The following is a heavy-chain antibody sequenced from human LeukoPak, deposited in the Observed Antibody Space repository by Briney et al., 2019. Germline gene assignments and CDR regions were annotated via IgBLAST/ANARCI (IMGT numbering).Heavy chain of an antibody. J-gene: IGHJ4*02. CDR3: ARGFHDTETPYYFDY. Sequence: SETLSLTCTVSGGSISSGDYYWSWIRQPPGKGLEWIGYIYYSGSTYYNPSLKSRVTISVDTSKSQFSLKLSSVTAADTAVYYCARGFHDTETPYYFDYWGQGTLVTVSS. CDR1: GGSISSGDYY. V-gene: IGHV4-30-4*01. CDR2: IYYSGST. D-gene: IGHD4-17*01.